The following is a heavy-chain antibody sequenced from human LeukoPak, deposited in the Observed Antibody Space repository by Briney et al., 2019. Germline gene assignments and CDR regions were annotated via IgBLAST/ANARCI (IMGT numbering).Heavy chain of an antibody. CDR2: VSGSGGST. V-gene: IGHV3-23*01. CDR1: GFTFSNYD. Sequence: GGSLRLSCAASGFTFSNYDMSWVRQAPGKGLEWVSAVSGSGGSTYYADSVKGRFTVSRDNSKNTLYLQMNSLRAEDTAVYHCAKDKTSGTYFDNWGQGAPVTVSS. CDR3: AKDKTSGTYFDN. J-gene: IGHJ4*02. D-gene: IGHD1-26*01.